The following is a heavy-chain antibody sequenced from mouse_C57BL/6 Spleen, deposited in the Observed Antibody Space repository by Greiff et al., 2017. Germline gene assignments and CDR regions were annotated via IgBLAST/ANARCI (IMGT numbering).Heavy chain of an antibody. V-gene: IGHV1-18*01. Sequence: EVQLQQSGPELVKPGASVKIPCKASGYTFTDYNMDWVKQSHGTSLEWIGDINPNNGGTIYNQKFKGKATLTVDKSSSTAYMELRSRTSEDTAVYYCARPRANWGHFDYWGQGTTLTVSS. CDR1: GYTFTDYN. D-gene: IGHD4-1*01. J-gene: IGHJ2*01. CDR3: ARPRANWGHFDY. CDR2: INPNNGGT.